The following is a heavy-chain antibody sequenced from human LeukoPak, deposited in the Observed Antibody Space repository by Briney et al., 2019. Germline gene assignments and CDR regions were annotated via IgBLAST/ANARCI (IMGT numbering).Heavy chain of an antibody. V-gene: IGHV3-21*01. J-gene: IGHJ6*03. Sequence: GGSLRLSCAASGFTFSTYTINWVRQAPGKGLEWVSSITSSSTYIYYADSVKGRFTIPRDNAKNSLYLQMNSLRAEDTAVYYCAREGGYEGEYYYFYMDVWGKGTTVTVSS. CDR2: ITSSSTYI. D-gene: IGHD5-12*01. CDR3: AREGGYEGEYYYFYMDV. CDR1: GFTFSTYT.